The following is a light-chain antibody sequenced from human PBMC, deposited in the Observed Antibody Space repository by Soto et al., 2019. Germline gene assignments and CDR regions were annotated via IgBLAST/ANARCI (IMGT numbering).Light chain of an antibody. CDR3: QQYGRSPWT. Sequence: EIVLTQSPGTLSLSPGDRATLSCRASQSVSSSYLAWYQQKPGQAPGLLIYGASSRATGIPDRFSGSRSGTDFTLTISRLEPEDVAVYYCQQYGRSPWTFGQGTEVEVK. V-gene: IGKV3-20*01. J-gene: IGKJ1*01. CDR1: QSVSSSY. CDR2: GAS.